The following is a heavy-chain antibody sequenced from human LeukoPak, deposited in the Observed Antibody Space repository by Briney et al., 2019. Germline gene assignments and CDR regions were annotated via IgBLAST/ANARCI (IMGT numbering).Heavy chain of an antibody. CDR3: ARDSPYYYGSGSQAFDI. Sequence: GGSLRLSCAASGFPFSSYGMHWVRQAPGKGLEWVAFIPYDGSDKFYADSVKGRFTISRDNSKNTLYLQMNSLRAEDTAVYYCARDSPYYYGSGSQAFDIWGQGTMVTVSS. V-gene: IGHV3-30*02. CDR2: IPYDGSDK. J-gene: IGHJ3*02. D-gene: IGHD3-10*01. CDR1: GFPFSSYG.